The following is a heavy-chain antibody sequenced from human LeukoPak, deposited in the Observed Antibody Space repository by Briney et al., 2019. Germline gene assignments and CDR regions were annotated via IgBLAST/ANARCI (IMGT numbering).Heavy chain of an antibody. J-gene: IGHJ4*02. D-gene: IGHD3-3*01. Sequence: GGSLRLSCAGSGFTFRSLAIHWIRQAPGKGLEWVAVISYDGSSEHYADSVEGRFSISRDNSKNTVLLQMNSLGPEDTAIYYCAKEGAEFWSGYYDYWGQGTPVTVSS. V-gene: IGHV3-30*01. CDR3: AKEGAEFWSGYYDY. CDR2: ISYDGSSE. CDR1: GFTFRSLA.